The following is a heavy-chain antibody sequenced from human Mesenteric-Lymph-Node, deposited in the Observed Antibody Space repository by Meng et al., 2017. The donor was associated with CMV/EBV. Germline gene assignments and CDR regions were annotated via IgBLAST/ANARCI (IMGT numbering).Heavy chain of an antibody. CDR1: GFTVRSNF. J-gene: IGHJ6*02. CDR2: IYSDDST. CDR3: ARQRSFAPYYGMDV. V-gene: IGHV3-53*01. Sequence: GGSLRLSCAASGFTVRSNFLTWVRQAPGRGLEWVSVIYSDDSTYYADSVKGRFTISRDNSKNTLYLQMNSLRAEDTAVYYCARQRSFAPYYGMDVWGQGTTVTVSS. D-gene: IGHD3-3*01.